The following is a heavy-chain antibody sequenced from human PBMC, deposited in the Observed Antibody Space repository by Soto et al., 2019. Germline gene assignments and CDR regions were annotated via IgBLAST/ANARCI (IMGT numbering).Heavy chain of an antibody. V-gene: IGHV1-69*01. CDR2: IIPIFGTA. Sequence: QVQLVQSGAEVKKPGSSVKVSCKASGGTFSSYAISWVRQAPGQGLEWMGGIIPIFGTANYAQKFQGRVTINADESTSTAYMELSSLRSEDTAVYYCARLGSSGSKRGRAFDYWGQGTLVTVSS. CDR3: ARLGSSGSKRGRAFDY. CDR1: GGTFSSYA. D-gene: IGHD6-19*01. J-gene: IGHJ4*02.